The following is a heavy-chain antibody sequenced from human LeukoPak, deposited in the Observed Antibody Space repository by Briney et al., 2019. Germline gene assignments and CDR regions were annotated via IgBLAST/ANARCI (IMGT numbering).Heavy chain of an antibody. D-gene: IGHD3-3*01. CDR1: GYTFTSYG. Sequence: ASVKVSCKASGYTFTSYGISWVRQAPGQGLEWMGRIIPILGIANYAQKFQGRVTITADKSTSTAYMELSSLRSEDTAVYYCARAFWSGPPDYWGQGTLVTVSS. V-gene: IGHV1-69*04. J-gene: IGHJ4*02. CDR2: IIPILGIA. CDR3: ARAFWSGPPDY.